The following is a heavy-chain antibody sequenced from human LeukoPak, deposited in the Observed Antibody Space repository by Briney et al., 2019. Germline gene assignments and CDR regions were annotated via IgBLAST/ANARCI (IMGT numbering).Heavy chain of an antibody. J-gene: IGHJ4*02. CDR3: ARDMPGYYGSGNPFDY. CDR1: GGSISSSSYY. CDR2: IYYSGST. V-gene: IGHV4-39*07. Sequence: SETLSLTCTVSGGSISSSSYYWGWIRQPPGKGVEWIGSIYYSGSTYYNPSLKSRVTISVDTSKNQFSLKLSSVTAADTAVYYCARDMPGYYGSGNPFDYWGQGTLVTVSS. D-gene: IGHD3-10*01.